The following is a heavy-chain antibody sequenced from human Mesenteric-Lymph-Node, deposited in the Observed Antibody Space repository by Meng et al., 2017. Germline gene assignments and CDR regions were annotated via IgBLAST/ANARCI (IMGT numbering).Heavy chain of an antibody. CDR1: GGSISSSSYY. CDR2: IYYSGST. D-gene: IGHD1-26*01. J-gene: IGHJ5*02. V-gene: IGHV4-39*07. Sequence: GSLRLSCTVSGGSISSSSYYWGWIRQPPGKGLEWIGSIYYSGSTYYNPSLKSRVTISVDTSKNQFSLKLSSVTAADTAVYYCARRVGAMVGFDPWGQGTLVTVSS. CDR3: ARRVGAMVGFDP.